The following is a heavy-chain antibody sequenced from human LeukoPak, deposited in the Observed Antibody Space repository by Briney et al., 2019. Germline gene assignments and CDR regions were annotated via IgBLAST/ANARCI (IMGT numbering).Heavy chain of an antibody. CDR3: ARPAAYGDYED. V-gene: IGHV1-69*04. CDR2: IIPILGIA. CDR1: GGTFSSYA. Sequence: ASVKVSCKASGGTFSSYAISWVRQAPGQGLEWMGRIIPILGIANYAQKFQGRVTITADKSTSTAYMELSSLRSEDTAVYYCARPAAYGDYEDWGQGTLVTVSS. D-gene: IGHD4-17*01. J-gene: IGHJ4*02.